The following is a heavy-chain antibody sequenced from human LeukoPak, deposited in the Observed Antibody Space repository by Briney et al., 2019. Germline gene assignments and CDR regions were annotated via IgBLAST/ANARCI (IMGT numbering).Heavy chain of an antibody. CDR3: ARDQFGYHDY. V-gene: IGHV1-18*01. CDR2: ISAYNGNT. D-gene: IGHD3-10*01. J-gene: IGHJ4*02. Sequence: ASVKVSCKASGGTFSSYAISWVRQAPGQGLEWMGWISAYNGNTNYAQKLQGRVTMTTDTSTSTAYMELRSLRSDDTAVYYCARDQFGYHDYWGQGTLVTVSS. CDR1: GGTFSSYA.